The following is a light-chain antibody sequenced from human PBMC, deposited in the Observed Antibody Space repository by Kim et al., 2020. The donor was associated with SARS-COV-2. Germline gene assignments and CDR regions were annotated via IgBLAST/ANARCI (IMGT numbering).Light chain of an antibody. CDR2: DAS. V-gene: IGKV1D-13*01. CDR1: QGISSA. Sequence: AIQLTQSPSSLSASVGDRVTITCRASQGISSALAWYQQKPGKAPNLLIYDASSLESGVPSRFSGSGSGTDFTLTISSLQPEDFASYYCQQFNKFPRTFGGGTKVGIK. J-gene: IGKJ4*01. CDR3: QQFNKFPRT.